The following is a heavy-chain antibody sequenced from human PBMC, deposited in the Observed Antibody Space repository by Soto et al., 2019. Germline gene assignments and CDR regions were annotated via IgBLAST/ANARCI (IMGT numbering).Heavy chain of an antibody. CDR1: GFTFSSYA. CDR2: ISGSGGST. Sequence: EVQLLESGGGLVQPGGSLRLSCAASGFTFSSYAMSWVRQAPGKGLEWVSAISGSGGSTYYADSVKGRFTISRDNSKHTLYLQRNSLRAEDTAVYYCAKGGVPAAIWRGGLDYWCQGTLVTVSS. J-gene: IGHJ4*02. D-gene: IGHD2-2*02. V-gene: IGHV3-23*01. CDR3: AKGGVPAAIWRGGLDY.